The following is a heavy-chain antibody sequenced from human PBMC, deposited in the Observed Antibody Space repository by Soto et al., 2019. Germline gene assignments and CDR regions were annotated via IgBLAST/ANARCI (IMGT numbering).Heavy chain of an antibody. Sequence: QVQLQASGPGLVRPSETLSLTCTVSGGSIRSYSWSWIRQPPGRGLEWIGYIYASGSTTYNPSLKSRLTMSSDTSKRQFSLQLCSVTAAATAIYYCVGEIGRSWRFDYWGQGILVTVSS. CDR1: GGSIRSYS. D-gene: IGHD3-16*01. V-gene: IGHV4-59*01. CDR3: VGEIGRSWRFDY. CDR2: IYASGST. J-gene: IGHJ4*02.